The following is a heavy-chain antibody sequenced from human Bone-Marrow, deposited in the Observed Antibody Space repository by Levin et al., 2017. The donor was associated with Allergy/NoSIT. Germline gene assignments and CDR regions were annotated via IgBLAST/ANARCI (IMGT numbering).Heavy chain of an antibody. Sequence: PGGSLRLSCAASGFTFSNYGMHWVRQAPGKGLEWVAVIWFDGGNKHYADSVKGRVTISRDNSKNTLYLQMNSLRAEDTAVYFCARVYRPHCSGDNCYGPSDYWGQGSLVTVSS. CDR2: IWFDGGNK. V-gene: IGHV3-33*01. CDR1: GFTFSNYG. J-gene: IGHJ4*02. D-gene: IGHD2-15*01. CDR3: ARVYRPHCSGDNCYGPSDY.